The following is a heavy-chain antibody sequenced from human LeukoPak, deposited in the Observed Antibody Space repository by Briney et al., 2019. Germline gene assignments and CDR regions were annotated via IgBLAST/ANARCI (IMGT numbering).Heavy chain of an antibody. J-gene: IGHJ6*03. CDR3: ASVVVPAARNNYYYYYYMDV. CDR2: INHSGST. CDR1: GGSLRSYY. Sequence: SETLSLTRTLSGGSLRSYYWSGIRQPPRKGLEWIGEINHSGSTNYNPPLTIRFTISVDTSKNQFSLKLSSVTAADTAVYYCASVVVPAARNNYYYYYYMDVWGKGTTVTVSS. D-gene: IGHD2-2*01. V-gene: IGHV4-34*01.